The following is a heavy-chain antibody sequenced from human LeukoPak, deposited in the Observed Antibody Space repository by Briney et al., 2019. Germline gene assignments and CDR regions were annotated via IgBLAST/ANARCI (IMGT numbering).Heavy chain of an antibody. CDR1: GFIFSRHA. CDR2: TGLESVHT. CDR3: AKGDDIGKHPTRAYYFDI. D-gene: IGHD5-24*01. J-gene: IGHJ4*02. Sequence: GGSLRLSCAASGFIFSRHAMSWVRQAPGRGLEWVSTTGLESVHTLCADSVQGRFTVSRDNSRNTLDLQMDNLRVDDTAVYYCAKGDDIGKHPTRAYYFDIWGQGTLVTVSS. V-gene: IGHV3-23*01.